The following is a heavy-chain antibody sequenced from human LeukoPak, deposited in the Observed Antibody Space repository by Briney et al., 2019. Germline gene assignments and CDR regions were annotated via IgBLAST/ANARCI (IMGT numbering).Heavy chain of an antibody. CDR1: GYTFTGYY. CDR2: INPNSGGT. CDR3: ARTPPGE. J-gene: IGHJ4*02. D-gene: IGHD3-10*01. V-gene: IGHV1-2*02. Sequence: GASVKVSCKASGYTFTGYYIHWVRQAPGQGLEWMGWINPNSGGTNYAQKFQGRVTMTRATSITTAYMELSSLTSDDTAVYYCARTPPGEWGQGTLVTVSS.